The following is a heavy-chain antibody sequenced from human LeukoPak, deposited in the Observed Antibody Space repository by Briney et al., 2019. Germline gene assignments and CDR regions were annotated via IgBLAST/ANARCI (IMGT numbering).Heavy chain of an antibody. D-gene: IGHD3-22*01. J-gene: IGHJ4*02. CDR3: ARMNGGYYYPIDY. CDR2: IYYSGST. V-gene: IGHV4-61*08. Sequence: PSETLSLTCTVSGGSISSGGYYWSWIRQHPGKGLEWIGYIYYSGSTNYNPSLKSRVTISVDTSKNQFSLKLSSVTAADTAVYYCARMNGGYYYPIDYWGQGTLVTVSS. CDR1: GGSISSGGYY.